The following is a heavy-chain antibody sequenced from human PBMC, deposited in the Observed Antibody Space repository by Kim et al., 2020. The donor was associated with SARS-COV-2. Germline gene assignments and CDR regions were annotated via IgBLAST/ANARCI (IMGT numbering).Heavy chain of an antibody. CDR3: ARESYYDFWSGYYRSYYFDY. J-gene: IGHJ4*02. Sequence: GGSLRLSCAASGFTFSSYAMHWVRQAPGKGLEWVAVISYDGSNKYYADSVKGRFTISRDNSKNTLYLQMNSLRAEDTAVYYCARESYYDFWSGYYRSYYFDYWGQGTLVTVSS. D-gene: IGHD3-3*01. V-gene: IGHV3-30-3*01. CDR1: GFTFSSYA. CDR2: ISYDGSNK.